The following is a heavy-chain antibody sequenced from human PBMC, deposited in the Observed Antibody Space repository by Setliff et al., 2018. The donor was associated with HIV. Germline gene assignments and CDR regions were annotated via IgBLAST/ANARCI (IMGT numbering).Heavy chain of an antibody. J-gene: IGHJ4*01. D-gene: IGHD5-18*01. CDR3: ARTEDYSYGDAPFDY. CDR1: GGSFSGYY. V-gene: IGHV4-34*01. CDR2: ISHSGTT. Sequence: SETLSLTCVVYGGSFSGYYLSWVRQPPGKGLEWIGEISHSGTTTYSPSLESRVSISVDTSKNQISLKLSSVTAADTAVYYCARTEDYSYGDAPFDYWGHGTLVTVSS.